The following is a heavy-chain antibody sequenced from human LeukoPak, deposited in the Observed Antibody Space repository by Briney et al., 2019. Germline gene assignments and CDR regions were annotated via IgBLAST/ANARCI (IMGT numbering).Heavy chain of an antibody. V-gene: IGHV4-59*01. CDR2: IYYSGST. D-gene: IGHD1-1*01. J-gene: IGHJ5*02. CDR3: ARENWRSMENWFDP. CDR1: GGSISSYY. Sequence: SETLSLTCTVSGGSISSYYWSWIRQPPGKGLEWIGYIYYSGSTNYNPSLKSRVTISVDTSKNQFSLKLSSVTAADTAVYYCARENWRSMENWFDPWGQGTLVTVSS.